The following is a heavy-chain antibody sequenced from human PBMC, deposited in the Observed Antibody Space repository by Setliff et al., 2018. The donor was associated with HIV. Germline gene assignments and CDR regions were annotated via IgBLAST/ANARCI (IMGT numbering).Heavy chain of an antibody. CDR3: ARDLSTDSSGPYYHMDV. CDR1: GGSISSDSSS. D-gene: IGHD3-22*01. J-gene: IGHJ6*03. CDR2: IFNSGST. V-gene: IGHV4-31*03. Sequence: SETLSLTCTVSGGSISSDSSSWTWIRQHPGKGLEWIGCIFNSGSTHYKPSPKSRLTISLDTSKSQFSLNLRSVTAADTAVYYCARDLSTDSSGPYYHMDVWGRGTTVTVSS.